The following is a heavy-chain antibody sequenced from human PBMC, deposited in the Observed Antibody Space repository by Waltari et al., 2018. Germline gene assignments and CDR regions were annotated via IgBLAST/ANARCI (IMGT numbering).Heavy chain of an antibody. CDR1: GYTRTEPY. V-gene: IGHV1-24*01. Sequence: QVQVVQSGSEVKKPGASVKVSCEVSGYTRTEPYIQWVRQAPGSGLEWMGGPEPANGETVEERRVKGRVTMTEDTATDPAYMELSSVTSEDTAVCYCATALGQWLVRGVDWWGQGTLVTVSS. CDR2: PEPANGET. D-gene: IGHD6-19*01. J-gene: IGHJ4*02. CDR3: ATALGQWLVRGVDW.